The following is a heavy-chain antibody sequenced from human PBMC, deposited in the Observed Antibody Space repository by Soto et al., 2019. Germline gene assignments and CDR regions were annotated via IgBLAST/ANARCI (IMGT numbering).Heavy chain of an antibody. CDR3: ARGPTDYYANRANYFLDH. CDR2: ISTYNGNT. CDR1: GYTFITYG. J-gene: IGHJ4*02. V-gene: IGHV1-18*01. D-gene: IGHD3-22*01. Sequence: QVQLVQSGAEVKKPGASVKVSCKASGYTFITYGVSWVRQAPGQGLDWLGWISTYNGNTGYAERLPSRVTMTTDTTSSTAYVELRKRRSDYTAVYYCARGPTDYYANRANYFLDHWDPGTPVTVSS.